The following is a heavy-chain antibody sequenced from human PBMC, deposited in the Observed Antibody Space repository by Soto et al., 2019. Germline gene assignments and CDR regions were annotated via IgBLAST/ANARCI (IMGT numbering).Heavy chain of an antibody. CDR2: INHSGST. CDR3: ARGELGYCSGGSCSHFDY. J-gene: IGHJ4*02. V-gene: IGHV4-34*01. Sequence: QVQLQQWGAGLLKPSETLSLTCAVYGGSFSGYYWSRIRQPPGKGLEWIGEINHSGSTNYNPSLKSRVTISVDTSKNQFSLKLSSVTAADTAVYYCARGELGYCSGGSCSHFDYWGQGTLVTVSS. D-gene: IGHD2-15*01. CDR1: GGSFSGYY.